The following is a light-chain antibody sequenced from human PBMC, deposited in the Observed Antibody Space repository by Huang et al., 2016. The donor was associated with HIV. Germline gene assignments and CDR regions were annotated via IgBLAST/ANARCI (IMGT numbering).Light chain of an antibody. Sequence: DIQMTQSPSSLSASVGDRVIITCRTSQSISSYLNWYQQKPGKAPKLLIYAVSNLQRGVPSRFSGSGSGTDFTLTISSLQPDDFATYYCQQSYNSPRTFGQGTKVEIK. CDR3: QQSYNSPRT. CDR2: AVS. CDR1: QSISSY. V-gene: IGKV1-39*01. J-gene: IGKJ1*01.